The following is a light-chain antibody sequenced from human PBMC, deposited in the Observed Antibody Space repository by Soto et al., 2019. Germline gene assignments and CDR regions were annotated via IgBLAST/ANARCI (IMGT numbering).Light chain of an antibody. CDR3: QQYNEYSKT. CDR2: AAS. Sequence: DIQMTQSPSSLSVSVGDRVTITCRASQSIGGFLNWYQQKLGKAPKLLIYAASSLQSGVPSRFSGSGSGTEFTLSISSLQPDDFATYYCQQYNEYSKTFGQGTKVDIK. CDR1: QSIGGF. V-gene: IGKV1-39*01. J-gene: IGKJ1*01.